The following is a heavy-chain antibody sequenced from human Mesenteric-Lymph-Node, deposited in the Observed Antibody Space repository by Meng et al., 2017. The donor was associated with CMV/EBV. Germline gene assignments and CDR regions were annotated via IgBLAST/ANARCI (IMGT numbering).Heavy chain of an antibody. J-gene: IGHJ4*02. CDR2: ISGDSGST. Sequence: ASGFTFSSDAMNWVRQAPGKGLEWVSAISGDSGSTYYADSVKGRFTISRDNSKNTLYLQMNSLRAEDTAIYYCAKPSWWELLGYFDYWGQGTLVTVSS. CDR1: GFTFSSDA. V-gene: IGHV3-23*01. CDR3: AKPSWWELLGYFDY. D-gene: IGHD1-26*01.